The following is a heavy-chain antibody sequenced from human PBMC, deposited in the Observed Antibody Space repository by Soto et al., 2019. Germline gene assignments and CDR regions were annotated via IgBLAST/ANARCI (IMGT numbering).Heavy chain of an antibody. D-gene: IGHD2-21*01. Sequence: VQLLESGGGLVHPGGSLRLSCAASGFTFSGYTMNWVRQAPGKGLEWVSVIGNTGDGTHYADSVKGRFTISRDNSKNTLYLQMERLRAEDTAVYYCVKDVWDYWGQGTLVTVSS. CDR2: IGNTGDGT. CDR3: VKDVWDY. CDR1: GFTFSGYT. V-gene: IGHV3-23*01. J-gene: IGHJ4*02.